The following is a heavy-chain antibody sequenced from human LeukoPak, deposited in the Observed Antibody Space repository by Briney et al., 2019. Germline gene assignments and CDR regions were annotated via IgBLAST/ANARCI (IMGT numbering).Heavy chain of an antibody. CDR1: GFTFSSYA. J-gene: IGHJ5*02. CDR3: ARGSKRFLEWLFKNNWFDP. CDR2: ISYDGSNK. V-gene: IGHV3-30-3*01. Sequence: PGGSLRLSCAASGFTFSSYAMHWVRQAPGKGLEWVAVISYDGSNKYYADSVKGRFTISRDNAKNSLYLQMNSLRAEDTAVYYCARGSKRFLEWLFKNNWFDPWGQGTLVTVSS. D-gene: IGHD3-3*01.